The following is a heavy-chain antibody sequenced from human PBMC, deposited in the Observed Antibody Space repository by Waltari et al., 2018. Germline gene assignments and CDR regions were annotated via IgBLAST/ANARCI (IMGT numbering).Heavy chain of an antibody. J-gene: IGHJ6*02. V-gene: IGHV3-30*04. CDR3: ARVPMACSGYDKCGMDV. CDR2: ISYDGSNK. CDR1: GFTFSSYA. Sequence: QVQLVESGGGVVQPGRSLRLSCAASGFTFSSYAMHCVRQAPGKGLEWVAVISYDGSNKYYVDSVKGRFTISRDNSKNTLYLQMNSLRAEDTAVYYCARVPMACSGYDKCGMDVWGQGTTVTVSS. D-gene: IGHD5-12*01.